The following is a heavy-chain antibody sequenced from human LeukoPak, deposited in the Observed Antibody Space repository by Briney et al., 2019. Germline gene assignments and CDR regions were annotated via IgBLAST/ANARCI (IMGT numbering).Heavy chain of an antibody. CDR1: GYSLTNYW. Sequence: GESLKISCKGSGYSLTNYWIGWVRQMPGKGLEWTGIINPGNSETRYSPSFQGQVTISADKSISTAYLQWSSLKASDTAMYYCARSTTWFGESSDAFDIWGQGTMVTASS. J-gene: IGHJ3*02. CDR2: INPGNSET. CDR3: ARSTTWFGESSDAFDI. D-gene: IGHD3-10*01. V-gene: IGHV5-51*01.